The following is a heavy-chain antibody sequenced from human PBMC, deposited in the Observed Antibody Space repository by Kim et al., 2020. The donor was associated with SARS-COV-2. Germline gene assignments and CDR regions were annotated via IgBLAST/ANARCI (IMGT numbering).Heavy chain of an antibody. CDR3: ARDDGYSYFDY. J-gene: IGHJ4*02. D-gene: IGHD6-25*01. CDR2: IYYSGST. CDR1: GGSISSYY. V-gene: IGHV4-59*13. Sequence: SETLSLTCTVSGGSISSYYLSWIRQPPGKGLEWIGYIYYSGSTNYNPSLKSRVTISVDTSKNQFSLKLSSVTAADTAVYYCARDDGYSYFDYWGQGTLVTVSS.